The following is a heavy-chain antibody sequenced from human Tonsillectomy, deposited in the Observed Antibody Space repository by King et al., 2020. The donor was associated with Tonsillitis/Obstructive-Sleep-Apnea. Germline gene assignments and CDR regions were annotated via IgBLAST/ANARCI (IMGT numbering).Heavy chain of an antibody. CDR2: LWYDGSNQ. J-gene: IGHJ3*02. CDR1: GFTFSSYG. D-gene: IGHD4-17*01. V-gene: IGHV3-33*01. CDR3: VRDRGYGDLYAFEI. Sequence: VQLVESGGGVVQPGRSLRLSCAASGFTFSSYGMHWVRQAPGKGLEWVAVLWYDGSNQYYADSVKGRFTISRDNSNNTLSLQMNSLRAEDTAVYYCVRDRGYGDLYAFEIWGQGTMVTVSS.